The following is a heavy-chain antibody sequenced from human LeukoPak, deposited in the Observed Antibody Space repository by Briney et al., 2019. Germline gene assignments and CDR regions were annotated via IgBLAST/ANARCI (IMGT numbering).Heavy chain of an antibody. CDR1: GGSISSGNYY. D-gene: IGHD4-17*01. V-gene: IGHV4-61*09. J-gene: IGHJ4*02. Sequence: SETLSLTCTVSGGSISSGNYYWSWIRQSAGKGLEWIGHIYPSGSTNYNPSLKSRVTVSVDTSKNQISLNVTSVTAADTAVYDCARHGSLLYGLDYWGQGTLVTVSS. CDR2: IYPSGST. CDR3: ARHGSLLYGLDY.